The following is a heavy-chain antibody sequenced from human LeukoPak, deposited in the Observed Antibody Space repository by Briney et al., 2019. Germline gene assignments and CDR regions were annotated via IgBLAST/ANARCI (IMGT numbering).Heavy chain of an antibody. J-gene: IGHJ4*02. CDR1: GYTFTGYY. CDR3: ARLPGYSYGSDY. CDR2: INPNSGGT. Sequence: GASVKVSCKASGYTFTGYYMHWVRQAPGQGLEGMGWINPNSGGTNYARKFQGRVTMTRDTSISTAYMELSRLRSDDTAVYYCARLPGYSYGSDYWGQGTLVTVSS. D-gene: IGHD5-18*01. V-gene: IGHV1-2*02.